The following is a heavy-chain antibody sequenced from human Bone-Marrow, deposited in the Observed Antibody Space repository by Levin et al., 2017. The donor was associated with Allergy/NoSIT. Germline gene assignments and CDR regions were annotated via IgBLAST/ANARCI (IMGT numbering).Heavy chain of an antibody. CDR1: GDSVSSNSAA. Sequence: SQTLSLTCAISGDSVSSNSAAWRWIRQSPSRGLEWLGRTYYTSKWYNDYAVSVKSRITINPDTSKNQFSLQLNSVTPEDTAVYYCARSSYYYGSGSYRDFNYWGQGTLVTVSS. CDR2: TYYTSKWYN. D-gene: IGHD3-10*01. CDR3: ARSSYYYGSGSYRDFNY. J-gene: IGHJ4*02. V-gene: IGHV6-1*01.